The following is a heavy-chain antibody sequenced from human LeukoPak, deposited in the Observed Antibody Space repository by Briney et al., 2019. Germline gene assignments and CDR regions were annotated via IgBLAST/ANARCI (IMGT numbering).Heavy chain of an antibody. CDR3: ARRKADFDY. D-gene: IGHD6-19*01. CDR1: GFTFSDHY. V-gene: IGHV4-34*01. Sequence: GSLRLSCAASGFTFSDHYMDWVRQPPGKGLEWIGEIYHSGSTNYNPSLKSRVTISVDKSKNQFSLKLSSVTAADTAVYYCARRKADFDYWGQGTLVTVSS. J-gene: IGHJ4*02. CDR2: IYHSGST.